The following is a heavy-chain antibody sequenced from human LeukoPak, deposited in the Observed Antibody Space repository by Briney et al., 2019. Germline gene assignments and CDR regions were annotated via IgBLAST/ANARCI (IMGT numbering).Heavy chain of an antibody. V-gene: IGHV4-30-4*08. CDR1: GGSISSSYYY. D-gene: IGHD4-23*01. CDR3: ARGSGKLDFDY. J-gene: IGHJ4*02. CDR2: IYYSGST. Sequence: NASETLSLTCTVSGGSISSSYYYWGWIRQPPGKGLEWIGYIYYSGSTYYNPSLKSRVTISVDTSKNQFSLKLSSVTAADTAVYYCARGSGKLDFDYWGQGTLVTVSS.